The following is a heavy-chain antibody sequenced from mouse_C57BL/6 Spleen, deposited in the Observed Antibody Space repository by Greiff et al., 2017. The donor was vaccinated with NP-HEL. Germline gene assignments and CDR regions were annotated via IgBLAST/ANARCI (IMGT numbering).Heavy chain of an antibody. CDR1: GYTFTSYW. Sequence: VQLQQPGAELVKPGASVKLSCKASGYTFTSYWMHWVKQRPGQGLEWIGMIHPNSGSTNYNEKFKSKATLTVDKSSSTAYMQLSSLTSEDSAVYYCARSIYYDYDGAWFAYWGQGTLVTVS. J-gene: IGHJ3*01. CDR2: IHPNSGST. CDR3: ARSIYYDYDGAWFAY. D-gene: IGHD2-4*01. V-gene: IGHV1-64*01.